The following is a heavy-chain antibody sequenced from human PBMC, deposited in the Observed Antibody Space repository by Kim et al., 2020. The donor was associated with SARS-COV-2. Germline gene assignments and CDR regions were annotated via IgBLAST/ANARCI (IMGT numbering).Heavy chain of an antibody. CDR2: IGTAGDT. CDR1: GFTFSSYD. Sequence: GGSLRLSCAASGFTFSSYDMHWVRQATGKGLEWVSAIGTAGDTYYPGSVKGRFTISRENAKNSLYLQMNSLRAGDTAVYYCARGSTYSNYYYYMDVWGKGTSVTVPS. V-gene: IGHV3-13*01. D-gene: IGHD4-4*01. CDR3: ARGSTYSNYYYYMDV. J-gene: IGHJ6*03.